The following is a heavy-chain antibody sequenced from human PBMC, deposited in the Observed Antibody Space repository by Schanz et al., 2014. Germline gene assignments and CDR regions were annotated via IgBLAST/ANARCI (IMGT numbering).Heavy chain of an antibody. J-gene: IGHJ1*01. CDR1: GYTFPSYG. D-gene: IGHD6-13*01. V-gene: IGHV1-18*04. CDR3: AGATYSSSWYGGSEYFQH. CDR2: INVYNGDT. Sequence: QVQLVQSGAEVKKPGASVKVSCKASGYTFPSYGISWVRQAPGQGLEWMGWINVYNGDTKFAKTFQDRVTLTTDTSTSTAYMELGSLRSDDTAVYYCAGATYSSSWYGGSEYFQHWGQGTLVTVSS.